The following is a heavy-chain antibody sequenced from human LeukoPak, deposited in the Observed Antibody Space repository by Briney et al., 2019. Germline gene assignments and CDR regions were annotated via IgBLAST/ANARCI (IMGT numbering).Heavy chain of an antibody. V-gene: IGHV3-23*01. Sequence: QAGGSLRLSCAASGFTFSSYAMSWVRQAPGKGLEWVSAISGSGGSTYYADSVKGRFTISRDNSKNTLYLQMNSLRAEDTAVYYCAKDESGITYYFDYWGQGTLVTVSS. CDR3: AKDESGITYYFDY. CDR1: GFTFSSYA. J-gene: IGHJ4*02. CDR2: ISGSGGST.